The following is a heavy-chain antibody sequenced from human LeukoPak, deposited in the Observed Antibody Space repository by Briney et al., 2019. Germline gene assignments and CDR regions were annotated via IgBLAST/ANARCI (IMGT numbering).Heavy chain of an antibody. Sequence: ASVNVSCKAFGYTFTSYGISWVRQAPGQGLEWLGWISGYNGNPHYAQRLQGRVTMTTDTSTSTAYMELRSLRSDDTAVYYCARDLRDIVEAPAVPDAFDIWGQGTMVTVSS. CDR3: ARDLRDIVEAPAVPDAFDI. D-gene: IGHD2-2*01. CDR2: ISGYNGNP. J-gene: IGHJ3*02. CDR1: GYTFTSYG. V-gene: IGHV1-18*01.